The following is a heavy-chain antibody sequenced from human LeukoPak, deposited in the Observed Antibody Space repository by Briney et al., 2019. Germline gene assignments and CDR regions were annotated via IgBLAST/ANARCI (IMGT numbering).Heavy chain of an antibody. V-gene: IGHV4-34*01. CDR3: ARVFTYYDFWSGYYDHYFDY. Sequence: SETLSLTCAVYGGSFSGYYWSWIRQPPGKGLEWIGETNHSGSTNFNPSLKSRVTISVDTSKNQFSLKLSSVTAADTAVYYCARVFTYYDFWSGYYDHYFDYWGQGTLVTVSS. J-gene: IGHJ4*02. CDR1: GGSFSGYY. CDR2: TNHSGST. D-gene: IGHD3-3*01.